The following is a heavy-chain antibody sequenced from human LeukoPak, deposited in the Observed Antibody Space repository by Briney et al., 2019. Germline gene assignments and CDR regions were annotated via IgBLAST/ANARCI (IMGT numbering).Heavy chain of an antibody. CDR2: IYYSGST. J-gene: IGHJ4*02. D-gene: IGHD6-13*01. CDR1: GGSISSYY. Sequence: SETLSLTCTVSGGSISSYYWSWIRQPPGKGLEWIGYIYYSGSTNYNPSLESRVTISVDTSKNQFSLKLSSVTAADTAVYYCARRRLGIAAAGMGIDDYWGQGTLVTVSS. CDR3: ARRRLGIAAAGMGIDDY. V-gene: IGHV4-59*08.